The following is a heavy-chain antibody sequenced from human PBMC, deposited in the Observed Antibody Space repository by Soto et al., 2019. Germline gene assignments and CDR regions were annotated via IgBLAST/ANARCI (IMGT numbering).Heavy chain of an antibody. D-gene: IGHD3-22*01. Sequence: GGSLRLSCAASGFTFSSYAMHWVRQAPGKGLEWVAVISYDGSNKYYADSVKGRFTISRDDSKNTLYLQMNSLRAEDTAVYYCARGTYYYDSSGYYPIYYYYGMDVWGQGTTVTVSS. J-gene: IGHJ6*02. CDR2: ISYDGSNK. CDR3: ARGTYYYDSSGYYPIYYYYGMDV. V-gene: IGHV3-30-3*01. CDR1: GFTFSSYA.